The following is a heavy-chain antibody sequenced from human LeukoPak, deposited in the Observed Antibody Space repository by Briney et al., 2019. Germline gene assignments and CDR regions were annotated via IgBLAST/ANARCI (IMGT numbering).Heavy chain of an antibody. Sequence: GGSLRLSCTASGFTFGDYAMSWVRQAPGKGLEWVGFIRSKAYGGTTEYAASVKGRFTISRDDSKSIAYLQMNSLKTEDTAVYYCTRDIVVVIAIGYYYMDVWGKGTTVTVSS. CDR3: TRDIVVVIAIGYYYMDV. V-gene: IGHV3-49*04. D-gene: IGHD2-21*01. J-gene: IGHJ6*03. CDR1: GFTFGDYA. CDR2: IRSKAYGGTT.